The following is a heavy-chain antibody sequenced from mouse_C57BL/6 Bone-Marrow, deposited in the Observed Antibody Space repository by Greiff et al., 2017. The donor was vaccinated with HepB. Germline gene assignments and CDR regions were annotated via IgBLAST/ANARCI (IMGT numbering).Heavy chain of an antibody. CDR2: ISSGSSTI. CDR3: ARGGITVNYFDY. Sequence: EVKLQESGGGLVKPGGSLKLSCAASGFTFSDYGMHWVRQAPEKGLEWVAYISSGSSTIYYADTVKGRFTISRDNAKNTLFLQMTSLRSEDTAMYYCARGGITVNYFDYWGQGTTLTVSS. J-gene: IGHJ2*01. V-gene: IGHV5-17*01. CDR1: GFTFSDYG. D-gene: IGHD1-1*01.